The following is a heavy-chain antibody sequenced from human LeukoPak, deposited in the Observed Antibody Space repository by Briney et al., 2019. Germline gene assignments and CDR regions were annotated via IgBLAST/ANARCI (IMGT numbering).Heavy chain of an antibody. CDR2: IYYSGST. V-gene: IGHV4-59*01. Sequence: SETLSLTCTVSGGSISSYYWSWIRQPPGKGLEWIGYIYYSGSTNYNPSLKSRVTISVDTSKNQFSLKLSSVTAADTAVYYCARDGSNWGHWFDPWGQGTLVTVSS. J-gene: IGHJ5*02. CDR1: GGSISSYY. D-gene: IGHD6-13*01. CDR3: ARDGSNWGHWFDP.